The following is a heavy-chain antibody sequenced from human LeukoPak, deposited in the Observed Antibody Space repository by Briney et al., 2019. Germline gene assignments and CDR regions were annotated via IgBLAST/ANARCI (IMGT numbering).Heavy chain of an antibody. CDR1: GFTFSTYS. CDR2: ISSSSSYI. D-gene: IGHD4-11*01. J-gene: IGHJ6*02. CDR3: ARDSRTYSYYYYGMDV. Sequence: GGSLRLSCAASGFTFSTYSMNWVRRAPGKGLEWVSSISSSSSYIYYADSVKGRFTISRDNAKNSLYLQMNSLRAEDTAVYYCARDSRTYSYYYYGMDVWGQGTTVTVSS. V-gene: IGHV3-21*01.